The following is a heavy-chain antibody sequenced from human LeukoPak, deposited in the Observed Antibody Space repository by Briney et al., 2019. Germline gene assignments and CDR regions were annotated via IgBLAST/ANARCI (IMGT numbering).Heavy chain of an antibody. Sequence: GGSLRLSCAASGFTFSSYWMHWVRQAPGKGLVWVSRINSDGSSTSYADSVKGRFTISRDNSKNTLYLQMNSLRAEDTAVYYCAKDSRIAARPVDYWGQGTLVTVSS. CDR2: INSDGSST. D-gene: IGHD6-6*01. J-gene: IGHJ4*02. V-gene: IGHV3-74*01. CDR1: GFTFSSYW. CDR3: AKDSRIAARPVDY.